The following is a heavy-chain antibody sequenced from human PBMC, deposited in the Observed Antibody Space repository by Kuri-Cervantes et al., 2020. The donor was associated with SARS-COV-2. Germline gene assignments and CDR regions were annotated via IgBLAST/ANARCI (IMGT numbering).Heavy chain of an antibody. CDR1: GGSISSGSYY. Sequence: SETLSLTCTVSGGSISSGSYYRSWIRQPAGKGLEWIGRIYTSGSTNYNPSLKSRVTISVDTSKNQFSLKLSSVTAADTAVYYCARGGRTRNSYYFDYWGQGTLVTVSS. D-gene: IGHD3-10*01. V-gene: IGHV4-61*02. CDR3: ARGGRTRNSYYFDY. J-gene: IGHJ4*02. CDR2: IYTSGST.